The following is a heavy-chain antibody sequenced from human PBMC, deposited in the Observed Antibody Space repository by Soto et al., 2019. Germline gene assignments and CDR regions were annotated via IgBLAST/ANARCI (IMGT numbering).Heavy chain of an antibody. CDR3: ARGGGPFGQQLAPHYYYYYMDV. D-gene: IGHD6-13*01. Sequence: ASVKVSCKASGYTFTSYDINWVRQATGQGLEWMGWMNPNSGNTGYAQKFQGRVTMNRNSSISRAYMELSSLRYEDTAVYYCARGGGPFGQQLAPHYYYYYMDVWGKGTTVTVSS. J-gene: IGHJ6*03. CDR2: MNPNSGNT. V-gene: IGHV1-8*01. CDR1: GYTFTSYD.